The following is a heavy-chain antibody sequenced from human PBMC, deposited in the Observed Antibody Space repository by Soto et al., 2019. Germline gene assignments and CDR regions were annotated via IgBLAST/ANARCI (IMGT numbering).Heavy chain of an antibody. J-gene: IGHJ4*02. V-gene: IGHV1-2*02. D-gene: IGHD3-3*01. CDR3: ARGGFCSGYYTYY. CDR1: GYTFIGYD. Sequence: GASVKVSCKATGYTFIGYDMHGVRQAAGTGLAGVGWINPNSGGTNYAQKFQRRVTMTRDTSISTAYMELSRLRSDDTAVYYCARGGFCSGYYTYYWGQGTLVTVSS. CDR2: INPNSGGT.